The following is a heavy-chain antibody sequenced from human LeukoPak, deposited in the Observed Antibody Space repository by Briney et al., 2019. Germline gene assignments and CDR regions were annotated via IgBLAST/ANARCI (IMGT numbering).Heavy chain of an antibody. D-gene: IGHD3-22*01. CDR3: ARKKYCYDTSTYGWFNP. Sequence: PGGSLRLSCAASGSTFSTYWMTWVRQAPGKGLEWVANINQNGSETYYVDSVKGRFTISRDNAKNSLYLQMNSLRVEDTAVYYCARKKYCYDTSTYGWFNPWGQGISVTVSS. V-gene: IGHV3-7*01. CDR1: GSTFSTYW. J-gene: IGHJ5*02. CDR2: INQNGSET.